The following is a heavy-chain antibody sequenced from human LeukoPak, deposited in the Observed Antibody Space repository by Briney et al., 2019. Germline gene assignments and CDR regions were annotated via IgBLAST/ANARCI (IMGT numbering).Heavy chain of an antibody. CDR2: INPNSGGT. D-gene: IGHD2-15*01. CDR3: ARVGYCSGGSCYSFAFYYYYMDV. V-gene: IGHV1-2*02. Sequence: GASVKVSCKASGYTFTGYYMHWVRQAPGQGLEWMGWINPNSGGTNYAQKLQGRVTMTTDTSTSTAYMELRSLRSDDTAVYYCARVGYCSGGSCYSFAFYYYYMDVWGKGTTVTVSS. CDR1: GYTFTGYY. J-gene: IGHJ6*03.